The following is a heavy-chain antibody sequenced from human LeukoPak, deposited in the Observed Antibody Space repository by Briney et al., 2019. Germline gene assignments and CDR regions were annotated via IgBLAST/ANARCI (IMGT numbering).Heavy chain of an antibody. CDR3: ARNARGNYFDY. D-gene: IGHD1-1*01. J-gene: IGHJ4*02. CDR2: ISYDGSNK. Sequence: GGSLRLSCAASGFTFSSYAMHWVRQAPGKGLEWVAVISYDGSNKYYADSVKGRFTISRDNSKNTLYLQMNSLRAEDTAVYYCARNARGNYFDYWGQGTLVTVSS. V-gene: IGHV3-30*04. CDR1: GFTFSSYA.